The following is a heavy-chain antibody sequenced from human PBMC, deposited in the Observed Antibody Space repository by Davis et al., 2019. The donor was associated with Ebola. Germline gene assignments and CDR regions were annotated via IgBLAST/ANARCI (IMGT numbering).Heavy chain of an antibody. V-gene: IGHV3-23*01. CDR3: AKDKRAYYYYYYMDV. Sequence: GESLKISCAASGFTFSSYAMSWVRQAPGKGLEWVSAISGSGGSTYYADSVKGRFTISRDNSKNTLYLQMNSLRAEDTAVYYCAKDKRAYYYYYYMDVWGKGTTVTVSS. CDR2: ISGSGGST. J-gene: IGHJ6*03. CDR1: GFTFSSYA.